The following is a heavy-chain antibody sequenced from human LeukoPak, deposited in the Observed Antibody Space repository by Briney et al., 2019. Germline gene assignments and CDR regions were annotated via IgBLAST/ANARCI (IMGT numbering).Heavy chain of an antibody. V-gene: IGHV3-64*01. J-gene: IGHJ6*03. Sequence: GGSLRLSCTASGFPFSSFTIHWVRQAPGKGLECVSSIISNGGTTFYANSVTGRFTISRDNSKNTLYLQMISLRLEDTGVYYFSRVKSGATVSAYYYDYMDLWGKGTMVAVSS. CDR1: GFPFSSFT. CDR2: IISNGGTT. D-gene: IGHD1-26*01. CDR3: SRVKSGATVSAYYYDYMDL.